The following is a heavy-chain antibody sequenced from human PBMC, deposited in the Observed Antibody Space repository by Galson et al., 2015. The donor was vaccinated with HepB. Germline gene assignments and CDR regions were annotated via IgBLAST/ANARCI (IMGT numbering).Heavy chain of an antibody. CDR3: ARDRVGYAHFDY. D-gene: IGHD2-8*02. V-gene: IGHV4-31*03. CDR2: IYYSGST. CDR1: GGSISSGGYY. Sequence: TLSLTCTVSGGSISSGGYYWSWIRQHPGKGLEWIGYIYYSGSTYYNPSLKSRVTISVDTSKNQFSLKLSSVTAADTAVYYCARDRVGYAHFDYWGQGTLVTVSS. J-gene: IGHJ4*02.